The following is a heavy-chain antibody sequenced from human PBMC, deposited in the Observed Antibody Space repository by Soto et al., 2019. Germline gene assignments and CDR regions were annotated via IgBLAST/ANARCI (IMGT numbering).Heavy chain of an antibody. D-gene: IGHD2-15*01. CDR3: AKRSIGYCSGCSCGKYDWFDP. CDR2: ISGSGGST. Sequence: EVQLLESGGGLVQPGGSLRLSCAASGFTFSSYAMSWVRQAPGKGLEWVSAISGSGGSTYYADSVKGRFTISRDNSKNTLYRQMNSLRAGDTAVYYCAKRSIGYCSGCSCGKYDWFDPWGQGTLVTVSS. J-gene: IGHJ5*02. V-gene: IGHV3-23*01. CDR1: GFTFSSYA.